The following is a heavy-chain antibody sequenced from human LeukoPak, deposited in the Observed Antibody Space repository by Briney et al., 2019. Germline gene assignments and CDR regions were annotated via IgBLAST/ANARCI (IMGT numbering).Heavy chain of an antibody. CDR3: ARHVKGYGYYDY. Sequence: GSLRLSCAASGFTFSSYEMNWVRQPPGKGLEWIGNIYYSGSTYYNPSLKSRLTISVDTSKNQFSLKLSSVTAADTAVYYCARHVKGYGYYDYWGQGTLVTVSS. V-gene: IGHV4-39*01. D-gene: IGHD5-18*01. CDR2: IYYSGST. CDR1: GFTFSSYE. J-gene: IGHJ4*02.